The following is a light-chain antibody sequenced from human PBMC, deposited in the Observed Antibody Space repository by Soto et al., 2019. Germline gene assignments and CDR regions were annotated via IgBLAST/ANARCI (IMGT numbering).Light chain of an antibody. CDR2: TAS. CDR3: QQYNSYWT. Sequence: DIQMTQSPSAVSASVGDRVTSTCRASQSISSWLAWYQQKPGKAPKLLIYTASSLESGPQSRFSGSGSGTEFTLTIRRLQPDDFATYYRQQYNSYWTFGQGNK. V-gene: IGKV1-5*03. CDR1: QSISSW. J-gene: IGKJ1*01.